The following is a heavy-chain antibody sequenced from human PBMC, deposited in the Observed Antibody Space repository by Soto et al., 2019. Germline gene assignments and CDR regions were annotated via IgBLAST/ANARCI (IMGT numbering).Heavy chain of an antibody. CDR3: ASDAGCVLPSAPAEYFHH. Sequence: QVQLVQSGAEVKKPGSSVKVSCKASGGTFSSYTISWVRQAPGQGLEWMGRIIPILGIANYAQKFQRRVTITADNSTSTAYTEPSRLRSEDTAVYYCASDAGCVLPSAPAEYFHHCAQGPLLTVSS. CDR1: GGTFSSYT. V-gene: IGHV1-69*02. J-gene: IGHJ1*01. CDR2: IIPILGIA. D-gene: IGHD2-2*01.